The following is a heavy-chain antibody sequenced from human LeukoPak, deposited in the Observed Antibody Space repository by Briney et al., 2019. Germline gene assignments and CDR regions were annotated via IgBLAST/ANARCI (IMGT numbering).Heavy chain of an antibody. J-gene: IGHJ3*02. V-gene: IGHV3-66*01. CDR3: ARDESDAFDI. CDR1: GFTVSSNY. CDR2: IYSGGST. Sequence: PGGSLRLSCAASGFTVSSNYMSWVRQAPGKGLEWVSVIYSGGSTYYADSVKGRFTISGDNSKNTLYLQMNSLRAEDTAVYYCARDESDAFDIWGQGTMVTVSS.